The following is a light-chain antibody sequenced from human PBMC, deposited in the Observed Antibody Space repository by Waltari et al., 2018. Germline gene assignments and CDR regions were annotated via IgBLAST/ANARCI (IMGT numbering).Light chain of an antibody. CDR2: GAY. V-gene: IGKV3-20*01. J-gene: IGKJ1*01. CDR3: QHYVRLPVS. CDR1: QSVIRS. Sequence: EIVLTQSPGTPSLSPGERATLSCRASQSVIRSLAWYQQKPGPAPRRLIYGAYSRATGVPDRFSGSGSGTEFSLTISRLEPEEFAVYNCQHYVRLPVSFGQGTKVEIK.